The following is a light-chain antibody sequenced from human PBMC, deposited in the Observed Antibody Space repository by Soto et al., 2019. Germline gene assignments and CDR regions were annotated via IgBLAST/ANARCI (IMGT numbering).Light chain of an antibody. J-gene: IGLJ1*01. V-gene: IGLV2-8*01. Sequence: QSVLTQPPSASGSPGQSVTIACTGTNSDVGGYHYVSWYQQHPGKAPKLIIYEVSERPSGVPDRFSGSKSDNTASLTVSGLQAEDEADYYCSSYAGSDNFVFGTGTKVTVL. CDR1: NSDVGGYHY. CDR2: EVS. CDR3: SSYAGSDNFV.